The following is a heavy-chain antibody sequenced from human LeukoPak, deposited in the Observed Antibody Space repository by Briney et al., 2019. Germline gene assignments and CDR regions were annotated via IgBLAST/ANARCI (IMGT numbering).Heavy chain of an antibody. CDR2: INHSGST. V-gene: IGHV4-34*01. Sequence: SETLSLTCAVYGGSFSGYYWSWIRQPPGKGLEWIGEINHSGSTNYSPSLKSRVTISVDTSKNQFSLKLSSVTAADTAVYYCARLARYNYGLPQLWGQGTLVTVSS. D-gene: IGHD5-18*01. CDR1: GGSFSGYY. J-gene: IGHJ4*02. CDR3: ARLARYNYGLPQL.